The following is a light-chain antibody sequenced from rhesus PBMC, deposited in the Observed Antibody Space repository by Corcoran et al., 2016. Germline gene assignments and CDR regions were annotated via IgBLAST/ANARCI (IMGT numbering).Light chain of an antibody. V-gene: IGKV1-22*01. Sequence: DIQLTQSPSSLSASVGDRVTITCQASQGINNNLAWYKQTPGKVPNLLIYKASSLQSGVPSRFSGSGAGTDFTLTISSLQPEDFATYYCLQYSSSPLTFGGGTKVEIK. J-gene: IGKJ4*01. CDR3: LQYSSSPLT. CDR1: QGINNN. CDR2: KAS.